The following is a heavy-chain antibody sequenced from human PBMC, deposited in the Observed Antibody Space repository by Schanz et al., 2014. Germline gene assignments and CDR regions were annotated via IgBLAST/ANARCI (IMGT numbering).Heavy chain of an antibody. Sequence: EQLLESGGGLVQPGGSLRLSCAASGFTFSSYAMSWVRQAPGKGLEWVSAISGSGGSTYYADSVKGRFTISRDNSKNTLYLQMNSLRAEDTAVYYCAKDLLYGAPMPLNHLDYWGQGTLVTVSS. CDR2: ISGSGGST. CDR1: GFTFSSYA. D-gene: IGHD2-2*01. V-gene: IGHV3-23*01. CDR3: AKDLLYGAPMPLNHLDY. J-gene: IGHJ4*02.